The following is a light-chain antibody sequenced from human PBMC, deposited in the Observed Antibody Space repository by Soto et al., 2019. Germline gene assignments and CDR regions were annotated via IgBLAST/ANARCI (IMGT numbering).Light chain of an antibody. J-gene: IGKJ4*01. Sequence: EIVMTQSPATLSVSPGERATLSCRASQSVSSNLAWYQQKLGQAPRLLIYGASTRATGIPARFSGSGSGTEFTLTISSLQSEEFAGYYCQQYNNWLTFGGGTKVEIK. V-gene: IGKV3-15*01. CDR3: QQYNNWLT. CDR2: GAS. CDR1: QSVSSN.